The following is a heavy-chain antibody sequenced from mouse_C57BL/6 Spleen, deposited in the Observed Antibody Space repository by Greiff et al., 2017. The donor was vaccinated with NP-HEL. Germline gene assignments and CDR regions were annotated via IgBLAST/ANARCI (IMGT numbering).Heavy chain of an antibody. CDR3: AREVYGNWFAY. CDR1: GYTFTDHP. Sequence: VQLQQSDAELVKPGASVKISCKVSGYTFTDHPIHWMKQRPEQGLEWIGYIYPRDGSTKYNEKFKGKATLTADKSSSTAYMQLNSLTCEDSAVDFWAREVYGNWFAYWGQGTLVTVSA. J-gene: IGHJ3*01. CDR2: IYPRDGST. V-gene: IGHV1-78*01. D-gene: IGHD2-1*01.